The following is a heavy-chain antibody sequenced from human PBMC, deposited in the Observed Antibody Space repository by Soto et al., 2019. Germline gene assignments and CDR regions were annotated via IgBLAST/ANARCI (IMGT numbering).Heavy chain of an antibody. J-gene: IGHJ5*02. V-gene: IGHV2-5*02. D-gene: IGHD6-25*01. Sequence: QITLKESGPTLVKPTQTLTLTCTFSGFSLSTSGVGVGWIRQPPGKALEWLALIYWDDDKRYSPSLKSRLTIANDTSKNQVVLTMTNMDPVDTATYYCAHRPGDSSGYNWFDPWGQGTLVTVSS. CDR2: IYWDDDK. CDR3: AHRPGDSSGYNWFDP. CDR1: GFSLSTSGVG.